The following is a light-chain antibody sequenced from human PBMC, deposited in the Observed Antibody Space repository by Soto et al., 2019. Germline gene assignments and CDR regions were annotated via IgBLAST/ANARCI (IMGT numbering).Light chain of an antibody. CDR2: DAS. CDR1: QSVGNNN. V-gene: IGKV3-20*01. J-gene: IGKJ4*01. Sequence: EIVLTQSPGTLSLSPGERATLSCRASQSVGNNNLAWYQQKPGQAPRFLIYDASSRATGIPDRFSGSGSGTDFTLTISRLEPEDFEVYYCQQYGSTPLTFGGGTKV. CDR3: QQYGSTPLT.